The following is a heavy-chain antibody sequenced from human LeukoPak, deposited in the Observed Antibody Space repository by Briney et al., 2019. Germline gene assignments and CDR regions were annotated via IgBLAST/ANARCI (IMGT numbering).Heavy chain of an antibody. D-gene: IGHD6-13*01. CDR2: IDPNSGGT. J-gene: IGHJ5*02. V-gene: IGHV1-2*04. CDR3: ARGWYGAAVDAYNYFDP. Sequence: GASVKVFCKAPGYTFTAYYMHWVRQAPGQGLEWMGWIDPNSGGTNYAQKFQGWVTMTRDTSISTAYMELSRLRSDDTAVYYCARGWYGAAVDAYNYFDPWGQGTLVTVSS. CDR1: GYTFTAYY.